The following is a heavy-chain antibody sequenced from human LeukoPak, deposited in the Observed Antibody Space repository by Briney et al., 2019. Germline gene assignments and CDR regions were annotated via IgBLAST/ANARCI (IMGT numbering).Heavy chain of an antibody. CDR1: GFTFSSYG. V-gene: IGHV3-30*18. Sequence: GGSLRLSCAASGFTFSSYGMHWVRQAPGKGLEWAGAISIDGNDKHYADSVKGRFTISRDNSKKTLYLQMNSLRPEDTAVYYCAKDRVVFNRNYAYYFDYWGQGTLVTGAS. CDR2: ISIDGNDK. CDR3: AKDRVVFNRNYAYYFDY. D-gene: IGHD1-7*01. J-gene: IGHJ4*02.